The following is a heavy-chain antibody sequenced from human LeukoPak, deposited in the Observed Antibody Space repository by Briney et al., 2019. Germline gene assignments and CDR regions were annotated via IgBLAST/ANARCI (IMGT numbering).Heavy chain of an antibody. CDR2: ISYDGSNK. CDR3: AKSYYDSSGYYFDY. J-gene: IGHJ4*02. V-gene: IGHV3-30*18. CDR1: GFTFSSYG. Sequence: PGGSLRLSCAASGFTFSSYGMHWVRQAPGKGLEWVAVISYDGSNKYYADSVKGRSTISRDNSKNTLYLQMNSLRAEDTAVYYCAKSYYDSSGYYFDYWGQGTLVTVSS. D-gene: IGHD3-22*01.